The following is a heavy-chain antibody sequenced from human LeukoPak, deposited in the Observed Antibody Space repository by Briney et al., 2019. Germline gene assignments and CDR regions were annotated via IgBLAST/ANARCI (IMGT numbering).Heavy chain of an antibody. Sequence: ASVKVSCKASGYTFTNYGISWVRQAPGQGLEWMGWISASNGNTNYAQKLQGRVTMATDTSTSTAYMELRSLRSDDTAVYYCARGGGGYLSGLSAGQLWGIDYWGQGTLVTVSS. V-gene: IGHV1-18*01. CDR3: ARGGGGYLSGLSAGQLWGIDY. CDR1: GYTFTNYG. D-gene: IGHD3-22*01. J-gene: IGHJ4*02. CDR2: ISASNGNT.